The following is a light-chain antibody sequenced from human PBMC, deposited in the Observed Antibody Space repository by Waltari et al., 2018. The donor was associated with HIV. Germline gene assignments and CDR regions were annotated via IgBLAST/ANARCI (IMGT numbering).Light chain of an antibody. CDR3: CSYAGSRTHWV. V-gene: IGLV2-23*02. CDR1: SSDVGSYNL. Sequence: ITISCTGSSSDVGSYNLVSWYQHHPGKAPKLMIYEVYHRPSGVSNRFSGSKSGDTAFLTISGLQAEDEAAYYCCSYAGSRTHWVFGGGTKLTVL. CDR2: EVY. J-gene: IGLJ3*02.